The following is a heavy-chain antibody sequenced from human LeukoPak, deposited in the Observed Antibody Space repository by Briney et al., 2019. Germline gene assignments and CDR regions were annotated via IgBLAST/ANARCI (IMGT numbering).Heavy chain of an antibody. D-gene: IGHD1-26*01. V-gene: IGHV3-15*01. Sequence: GGSLRLSCAASGFTFSDAWMSWVRQAPGKGLEWVGRIKSKINGETTDYAAPVKGRFTVSRDDSINTLYLQMSSLRAEDTAVYYCAKDLGRYRNNYFDYWGQGTLVTVSS. CDR1: GFTFSDAW. CDR3: AKDLGRYRNNYFDY. CDR2: IKSKINGETT. J-gene: IGHJ4*02.